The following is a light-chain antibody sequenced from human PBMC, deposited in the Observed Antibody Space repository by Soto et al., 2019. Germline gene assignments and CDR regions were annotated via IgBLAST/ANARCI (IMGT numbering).Light chain of an antibody. CDR1: SSNIGSGYD. CDR3: QSYDSSLSDWV. Sequence: QSVLTQPPSVSGAPGQRVTISCTGSSSNIGSGYDVHWYQQLPGTAPKLLIYGNTNRPSGVPDRFSGSESGTSASLAITGLQAEDEADYYCQSYDSSLSDWVFGGGTKLTVL. CDR2: GNT. V-gene: IGLV1-40*01. J-gene: IGLJ3*02.